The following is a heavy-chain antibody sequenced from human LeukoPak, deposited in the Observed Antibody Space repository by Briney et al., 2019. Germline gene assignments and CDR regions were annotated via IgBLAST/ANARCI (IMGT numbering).Heavy chain of an antibody. CDR1: GGSISSGSYY. Sequence: KPSQTLSLTCTVSGGSISSGSYYWGWIRQPPGKGLEWIGSIYYSGTTYYNPSLKSRVTISVDTSKNQFSLKLSSVTAADTALYYCAKHYMGSSYNHGLDCWGQGTLVTVSS. J-gene: IGHJ4*02. D-gene: IGHD3-10*01. V-gene: IGHV4-39*01. CDR2: IYYSGTT. CDR3: AKHYMGSSYNHGLDC.